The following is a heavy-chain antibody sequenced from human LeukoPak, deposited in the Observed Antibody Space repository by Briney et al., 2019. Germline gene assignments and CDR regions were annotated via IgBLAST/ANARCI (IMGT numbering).Heavy chain of an antibody. CDR1: GLTAISNY. Sequence: GGSLRLPCGASGLTAISNYMSWVGRPPGKGLEWGSVFYSGGDRYYADSVKGRFTISRDNSKNTLYLQMNSLRAEDTAVYYCARGTVTLSYYYMDVWGKGTTVTVSS. CDR2: FYSGGDR. J-gene: IGHJ6*03. D-gene: IGHD2-21*02. V-gene: IGHV3-53*01. CDR3: ARGTVTLSYYYMDV.